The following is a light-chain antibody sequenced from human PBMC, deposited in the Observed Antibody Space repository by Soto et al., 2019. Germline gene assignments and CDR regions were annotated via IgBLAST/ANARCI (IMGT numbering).Light chain of an antibody. CDR2: GAS. J-gene: IGKJ2*01. CDR1: QSVSSNY. CDR3: QQYGRSPPFA. V-gene: IGKV3-20*01. Sequence: EIVLTQSPGTLSLSPGERATLSCRASQSVSSNYIAWYQQNTGQAPRLLIYGASTRATGIPDRFSGSGSGTDFTLTISRLEPEDFAVYFCQQYGRSPPFAFGQGTKVDIK.